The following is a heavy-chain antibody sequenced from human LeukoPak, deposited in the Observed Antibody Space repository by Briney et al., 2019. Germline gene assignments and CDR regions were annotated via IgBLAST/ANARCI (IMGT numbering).Heavy chain of an antibody. V-gene: IGHV4-39*01. CDR2: IYYSGST. CDR3: AITRDGYSYGPDYFDY. D-gene: IGHD5-18*01. CDR1: GGSISSSSYY. Sequence: SETLSLTCTVSGGSISSSSYYWGWIRQPPGKGLEWIGSIYYSGSTYYNPSLKSRVTISVDTSKNQFSLKLSSVTAADTAVYYCAITRDGYSYGPDYFDYWGQGTLVTVYS. J-gene: IGHJ4*02.